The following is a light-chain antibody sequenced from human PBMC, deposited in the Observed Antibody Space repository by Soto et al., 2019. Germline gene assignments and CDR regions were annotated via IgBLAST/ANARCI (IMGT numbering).Light chain of an antibody. CDR2: GAS. CDR3: QQYNKWPRT. CDR1: QSVSSS. Sequence: VMTQSPATLSVSPGERATLSCRASQSVSSSLAWYQQTPGQAPRLLIYGASTRATGVPARFSGSGSGTEFTLTISSLQSEDFAVYYCQQYNKWPRTFGQGTKVDIK. V-gene: IGKV3-15*01. J-gene: IGKJ1*01.